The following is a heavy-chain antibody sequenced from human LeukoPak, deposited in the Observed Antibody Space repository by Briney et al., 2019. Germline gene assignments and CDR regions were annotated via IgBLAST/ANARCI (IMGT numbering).Heavy chain of an antibody. J-gene: IGHJ6*02. D-gene: IGHD2-2*01. Sequence: ASVKVSCKASGYTFTSYYMHWVRQAPGQGLEWMGIINPSGGSTSYAQKFQGRVTMTRDTSTSTVYMELSSLGSEDTAVYYCARVGDGVVPAAEWGYYYYGMDVWGQGTTVTVSS. V-gene: IGHV1-46*01. CDR2: INPSGGST. CDR1: GYTFTSYY. CDR3: ARVGDGVVPAAEWGYYYYGMDV.